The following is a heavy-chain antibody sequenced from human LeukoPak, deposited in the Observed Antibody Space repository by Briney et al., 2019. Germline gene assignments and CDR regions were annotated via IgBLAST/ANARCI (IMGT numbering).Heavy chain of an antibody. Sequence: SETLSLTCTVSGGSISSGDYYWSWIRQPPGKGLEWIGHIYYSGSTYYNPSLKSRVTISVDTSKNQFSPKLSSVTAADTAVYYCARDGGYSYGSPFDYWGQGTLVTVSS. CDR3: ARDGGYSYGSPFDY. CDR1: GGSISSGDYY. CDR2: IYYSGST. J-gene: IGHJ4*02. D-gene: IGHD5-18*01. V-gene: IGHV4-30-4*08.